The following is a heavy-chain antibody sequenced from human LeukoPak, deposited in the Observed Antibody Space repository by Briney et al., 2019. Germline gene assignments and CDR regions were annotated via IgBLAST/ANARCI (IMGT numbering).Heavy chain of an antibody. V-gene: IGHV3-23*01. Sequence: GGSLRLSCAASGFTFSSYAMSWVRQAPGKGLEWVSAISGSDGSTYYADSVKGRFTISRDNSKNTLYLQMNSLRAEDTAVYYCAKGSLLWFGELAYFDYWGQGTLVTVSS. D-gene: IGHD3-10*01. CDR2: ISGSDGST. J-gene: IGHJ4*02. CDR3: AKGSLLWFGELAYFDY. CDR1: GFTFSSYA.